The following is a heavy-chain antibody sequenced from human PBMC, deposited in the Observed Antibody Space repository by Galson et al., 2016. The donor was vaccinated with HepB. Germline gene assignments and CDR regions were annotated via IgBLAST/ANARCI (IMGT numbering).Heavy chain of an antibody. Sequence: SLRLSCAASGFTLSDFYMSWIRQAPGKGPEWVSYISGSGSDIYYSDSVKGRFTISRDNADKSLFLQMHSLRADDTAGYYCARALGMAQNWGQGTLVTVSS. CDR3: ARALGMAQN. V-gene: IGHV3-11*04. CDR1: GFTLSDFY. CDR2: ISGSGSDI. D-gene: IGHD3-16*01. J-gene: IGHJ4*02.